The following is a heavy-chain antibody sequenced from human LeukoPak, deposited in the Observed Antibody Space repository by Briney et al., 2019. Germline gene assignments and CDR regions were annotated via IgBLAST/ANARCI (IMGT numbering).Heavy chain of an antibody. Sequence: ASVKVSCKASGYTFTSYAMHWVRQAPGQRLEWMGWINAGNGNTKYSQKFQGRVTITRDTSASTAYMELSSLRSEDTAVYYCARGSGWFYNWLDPWGQGTLVTVSS. CDR2: INAGNGNT. CDR3: ARGSGWFYNWLDP. J-gene: IGHJ5*02. D-gene: IGHD6-19*01. V-gene: IGHV1-3*01. CDR1: GYTFTSYA.